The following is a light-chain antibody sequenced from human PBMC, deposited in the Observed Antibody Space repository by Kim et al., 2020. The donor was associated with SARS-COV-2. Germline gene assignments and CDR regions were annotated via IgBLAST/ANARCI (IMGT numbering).Light chain of an antibody. CDR2: AAS. Sequence: ASVGDRVTITCRSSQGISSYLSWYQQKPGKAPKLLIYAASTLQSGVPSRFSGSGSGTEFTLTISSLQPEDFATFYCQQLNSYPLAFGQGTRLEIK. CDR3: QQLNSYPLA. CDR1: QGISSY. V-gene: IGKV1-9*01. J-gene: IGKJ5*01.